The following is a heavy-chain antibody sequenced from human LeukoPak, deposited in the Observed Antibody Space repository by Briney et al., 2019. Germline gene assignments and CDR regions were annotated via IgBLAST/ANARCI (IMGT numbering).Heavy chain of an antibody. D-gene: IGHD3-10*01. V-gene: IGHV4-4*02. J-gene: IGHJ4*02. CDR2: IYHSGST. Sequence: PSETLSLTCAVSGDSISSSKWWSWVRQPPGKGLEWIGEIYHSGSTTYNPSLKSRVTISVDKSKNQFSLRLTSVTAADTAVYYCASRFDGSGSFVYWGQGTLVTVS. CDR1: GDSISSSKW. CDR3: ASRFDGSGSFVY.